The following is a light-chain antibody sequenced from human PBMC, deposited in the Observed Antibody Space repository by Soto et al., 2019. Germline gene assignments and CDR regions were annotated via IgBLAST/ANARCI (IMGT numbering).Light chain of an antibody. J-gene: IGLJ2*01. Sequence: QSVLTQPPSASGTPGQRVTISCSGSSSNIGSNYVYWHQQLPGTAPKLLIYRNNQRPSGVPDRFSGSKSGTSASLAISGLRSEDEADYYCAAWDVSLSGPRVVFGGGTKLTVL. CDR3: AAWDVSLSGPRVV. V-gene: IGLV1-47*01. CDR1: SSNIGSNY. CDR2: RNN.